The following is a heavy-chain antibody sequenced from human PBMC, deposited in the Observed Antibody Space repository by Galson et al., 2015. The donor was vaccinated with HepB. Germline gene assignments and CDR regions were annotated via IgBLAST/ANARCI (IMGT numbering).Heavy chain of an antibody. D-gene: IGHD3-22*01. Sequence: SLRLSCAASTFIFSTYSMNWVRQAPGKGLEWISYISSSSTTIYYADSVKGRFTISRDNAKNSLYLQMNSLRAEDTAVYYCARVQYYHNSGLILWGQGTLVTVSS. CDR1: TFIFSTYS. V-gene: IGHV3-48*04. CDR3: ARVQYYHNSGLIL. CDR2: ISSSSTTI. J-gene: IGHJ4*02.